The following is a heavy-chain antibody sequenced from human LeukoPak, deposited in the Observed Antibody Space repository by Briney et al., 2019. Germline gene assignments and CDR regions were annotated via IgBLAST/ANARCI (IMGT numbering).Heavy chain of an antibody. D-gene: IGHD3-10*01. CDR3: ARSYASGSYNS. V-gene: IGHV4-4*02. J-gene: IGHJ4*02. CDR2: IYHSGTT. Sequence: SETLSLTCAVSGVSITTTHWWRWFRPPPGKGLDWIGEIYHSGTTNYNPSLKSRVSISVDKSKNHFSLNLNDVTAADTAVYYCARSYASGSYNSWGQGSLVTVSS. CDR1: GVSITTTHW.